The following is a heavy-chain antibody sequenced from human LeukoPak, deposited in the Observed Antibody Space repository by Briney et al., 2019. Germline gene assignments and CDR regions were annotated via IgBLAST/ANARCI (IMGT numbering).Heavy chain of an antibody. Sequence: ASVKVSCKASGFTFIGYYIRWVRQAPGQGLEWMGYINPHSGGTNSPQKFQGRVTMTTDTSISAAYMELSSLISDDTAMYYCVREGNELLSKNFDYWGQGTLVTVSS. J-gene: IGHJ4*02. D-gene: IGHD2-21*02. CDR3: VREGNELLSKNFDY. V-gene: IGHV1-2*02. CDR2: INPHSGGT. CDR1: GFTFIGYY.